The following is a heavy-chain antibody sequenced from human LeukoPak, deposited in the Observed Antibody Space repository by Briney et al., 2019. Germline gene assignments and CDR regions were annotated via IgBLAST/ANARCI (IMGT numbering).Heavy chain of an antibody. Sequence: GGSLRLSCAASGLTFSSYAMHWVRQAPGKGLEWVAVISYDGSNKYYADSVKGRFTISRDNSKNTLYLQMNSLRAEDTAVYYCARDLWFGELSHDYWGQGTLVTVSS. CDR3: ARDLWFGELSHDY. CDR1: GLTFSSYA. V-gene: IGHV3-30-3*01. CDR2: ISYDGSNK. J-gene: IGHJ4*02. D-gene: IGHD3-10*01.